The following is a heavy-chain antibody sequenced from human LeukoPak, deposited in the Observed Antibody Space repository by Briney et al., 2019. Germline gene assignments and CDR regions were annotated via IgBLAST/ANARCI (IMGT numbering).Heavy chain of an antibody. Sequence: ASVKVSCKVSGYTLTELSMHWVRQAPRKGLEWMGGFDPEDGETIYAQKFQGRVTMTEDTSTDTAYMELSSLRSEDTAVYYCARDSIVVVPAATPNWFDPWGQGTLVTVSS. CDR2: FDPEDGET. J-gene: IGHJ5*02. D-gene: IGHD2-2*01. CDR1: GYTLTELS. CDR3: ARDSIVVVPAATPNWFDP. V-gene: IGHV1-24*01.